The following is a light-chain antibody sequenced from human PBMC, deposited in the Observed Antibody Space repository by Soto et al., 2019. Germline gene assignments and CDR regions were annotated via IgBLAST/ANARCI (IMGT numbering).Light chain of an antibody. V-gene: IGKV2-28*01. CDR1: QSLLHSNGYNY. Sequence: DIVMTQSPLSLPVTPGEPASISCRSSQSLLHSNGYNYLDWYLQKPGQSPQLLIYLGSNRASGVPERLRVSGSGKDFRLKISRVEAEDVGVYYCMHSLQLRRTLGPGTKVDIK. J-gene: IGKJ3*01. CDR2: LGS. CDR3: MHSLQLRRT.